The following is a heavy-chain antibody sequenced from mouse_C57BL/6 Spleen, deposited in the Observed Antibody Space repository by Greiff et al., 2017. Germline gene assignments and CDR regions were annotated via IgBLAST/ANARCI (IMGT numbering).Heavy chain of an antibody. CDR1: GYTFTSYW. Sequence: VQLQQPGAELVRPGSSVKLSCKASGYTFTSYWMHWVKQRPIQGLEWIGNIDPSDSETHYNQKFKDKATLTVDKSSSTAYMQLRSLTSEDSAVYYCARMGLRGDYYAMDNWGQGTAVTVSS. CDR2: IDPSDSET. CDR3: ARMGLRGDYYAMDN. D-gene: IGHD2-4*01. J-gene: IGHJ4*01. V-gene: IGHV1-52*01.